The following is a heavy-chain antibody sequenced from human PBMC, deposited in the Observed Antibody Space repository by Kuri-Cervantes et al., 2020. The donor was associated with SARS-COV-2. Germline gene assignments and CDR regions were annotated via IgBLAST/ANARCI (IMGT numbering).Heavy chain of an antibody. D-gene: IGHD6-13*01. V-gene: IGHV1-8*02. Sequence: ASVKVSCKASGYTFTNNDVNWLRQASGQGLEWMGWMNPDTGNAGYAQKFQGRVTMTRITSISTAYMELSSLRSDDTAVYYCAREVAAAGTVDYWGQGTLVTVSS. CDR2: MNPDTGNA. J-gene: IGHJ4*02. CDR3: AREVAAAGTVDY. CDR1: GYTFTNND.